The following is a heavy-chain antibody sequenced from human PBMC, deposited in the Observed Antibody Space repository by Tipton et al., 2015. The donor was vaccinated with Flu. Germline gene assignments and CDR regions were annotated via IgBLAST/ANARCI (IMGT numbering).Heavy chain of an antibody. J-gene: IGHJ6*02. CDR3: ARSFRVAVIGGLDV. Sequence: LRLSCIVSGDSIGSGDYYWTWIRQHPGKGLEWIGYIYYSGSTWYNPSLKSRVTMSADTSKNQISLKVRSMTAADMGIYYCARSFRVAVIGGLDVWGQGTTVTVSS. V-gene: IGHV4-31*03. CDR2: IYYSGST. CDR1: GDSIGSGDYY. D-gene: IGHD2-21*01.